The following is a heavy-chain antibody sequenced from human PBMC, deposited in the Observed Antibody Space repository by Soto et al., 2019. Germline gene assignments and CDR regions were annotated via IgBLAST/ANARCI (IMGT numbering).Heavy chain of an antibody. CDR1: GFTFSSYD. J-gene: IGHJ6*02. CDR2: IGTAGDT. Sequence: GGSLRLSCAASGFTFSSYDMHWVRQATGKGLEWVSAIGTAGDTYYPGSVKGRFTISRENAKNSLYLQMNSLRAGDTAVYYCARAHNWNYVMHPSYYGMDVWGQGTTVTVSS. V-gene: IGHV3-13*01. CDR3: ARAHNWNYVMHPSYYGMDV. D-gene: IGHD1-7*01.